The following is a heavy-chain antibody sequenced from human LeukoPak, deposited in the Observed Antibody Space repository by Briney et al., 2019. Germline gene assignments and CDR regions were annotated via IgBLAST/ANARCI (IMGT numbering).Heavy chain of an antibody. CDR3: ARASMIVVSDAFDI. J-gene: IGHJ3*02. V-gene: IGHV1-18*01. Sequence: GASVKVSCKASGYTFTSYGISWVRQAPGQGLEWMGWISYYNGNTNYAQKLQGRVTMTTDTSTSTAYMELRSLRSDDTAVYYCARASMIVVSDAFDIWGQGTMVTVSS. CDR1: GYTFTSYG. CDR2: ISYYNGNT. D-gene: IGHD3-22*01.